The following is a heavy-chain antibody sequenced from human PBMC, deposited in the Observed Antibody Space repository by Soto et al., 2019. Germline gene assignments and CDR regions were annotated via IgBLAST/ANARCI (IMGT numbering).Heavy chain of an antibody. Sequence: SETLSLTCSVSGGSISSYYWSWIRQPPGKGLEWIGYFYYSGSTNYNPSLKSRVSISIDTSKNQFSLNLSSVTAADTAVYYCARNINRNFNSDFCGQGTLVTVSS. CDR3: ARNINRNFNSDF. J-gene: IGHJ4*02. V-gene: IGHV4-59*12. CDR1: GGSISSYY. CDR2: FYYSGST.